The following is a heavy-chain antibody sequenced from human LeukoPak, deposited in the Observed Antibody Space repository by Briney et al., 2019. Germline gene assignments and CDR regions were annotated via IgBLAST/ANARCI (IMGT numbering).Heavy chain of an antibody. Sequence: SETLSLTCTVSGGSISPYYWSWIRQPAGKGLEWIGRISTSGSTNYNPSLKSRLTMSVDTSKNQFSLKLSSVTAADTAVFYCARAVLGDYSYYYMDVWGKGTTVTVSS. CDR3: ARAVLGDYSYYYMDV. CDR2: ISTSGST. CDR1: GGSISPYY. J-gene: IGHJ6*03. D-gene: IGHD3-16*01. V-gene: IGHV4-4*07.